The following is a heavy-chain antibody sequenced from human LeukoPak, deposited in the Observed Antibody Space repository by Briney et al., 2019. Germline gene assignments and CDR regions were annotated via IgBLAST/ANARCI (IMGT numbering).Heavy chain of an antibody. J-gene: IGHJ4*02. Sequence: GASVKLSCKASGYTFTGYYMHWVRQAPGQGLEWMGWINPNSGGTDYAQKFQGRVTMTRDTSISTAYMELSRLRSDDTAVYYCARETGGNPEGYYFDYWGQGTLVTVSS. CDR2: INPNSGGT. CDR3: ARETGGNPEGYYFDY. V-gene: IGHV1-2*02. D-gene: IGHD4-23*01. CDR1: GYTFTGYY.